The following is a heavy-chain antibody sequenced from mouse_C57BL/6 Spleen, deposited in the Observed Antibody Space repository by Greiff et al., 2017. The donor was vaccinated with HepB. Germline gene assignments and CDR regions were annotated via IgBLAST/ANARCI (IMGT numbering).Heavy chain of an antibody. V-gene: IGHV5-12*01. D-gene: IGHD2-2*01. CDR2: ISNGGGST. J-gene: IGHJ4*01. Sequence: DVMLVESGGGLVQPGGSLKLSCAASGFTFSDYYMYWVRQTPEKRLEWVAYISNGGGSTYYPDTVKGRFTISRDNAKNTLYLQMSRLKSEDTAMCYCAREGVTNAMDYWGQGTSVTVSS. CDR1: GFTFSDYY. CDR3: AREGVTNAMDY.